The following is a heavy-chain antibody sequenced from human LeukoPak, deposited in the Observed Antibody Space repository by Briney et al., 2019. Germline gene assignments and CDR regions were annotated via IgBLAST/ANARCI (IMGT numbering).Heavy chain of an antibody. J-gene: IGHJ3*02. D-gene: IGHD5-24*01. CDR3: VRVQADGHSDI. Sequence: PSETLSLTCTVSGGSISNYHWSWIRQPPGKGLGWIGYIYYRGSTKYNPSLESRVTISVDMPKNQISLKVNSVTAADTAVYYCVRVQADGHSDIWGQGTMVTVSS. CDR1: GGSISNYH. V-gene: IGHV4-59*01. CDR2: IYYRGST.